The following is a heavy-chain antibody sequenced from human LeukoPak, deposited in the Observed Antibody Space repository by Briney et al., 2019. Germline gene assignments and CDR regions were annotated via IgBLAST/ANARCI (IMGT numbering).Heavy chain of an antibody. CDR3: ARGYHFDSTGYFPYYFDS. J-gene: IGHJ4*02. D-gene: IGHD3-22*01. Sequence: SGTLSVTCAVAGGSITSGNWWSWVRQPPGKGLEWIGEIYHSGSTKYNPSLKSRVSISVDKSKNQFSLKLSSVTAADTALYYCARGYHFDSTGYFPYYFDSWGQGTLVTVSS. CDR2: IYHSGST. CDR1: GGSITSGNW. V-gene: IGHV4-4*02.